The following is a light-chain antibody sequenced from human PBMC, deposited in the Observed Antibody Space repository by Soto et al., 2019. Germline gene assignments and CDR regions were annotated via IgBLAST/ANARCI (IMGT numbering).Light chain of an antibody. J-gene: IGKJ3*01. CDR3: QQDLRHTLT. Sequence: DIQRTQSPSSLSASVGDTVTLTFRSSQSVDNYLKWYQQKPGKAPGLLIYSASTLQSGVPSRFSASGSGIDFTLTIRSLQPEDFEPYYCQQDLRHTLTSGPGAKVDIK. CDR2: SAS. CDR1: QSVDNY. V-gene: IGKV1-39*01.